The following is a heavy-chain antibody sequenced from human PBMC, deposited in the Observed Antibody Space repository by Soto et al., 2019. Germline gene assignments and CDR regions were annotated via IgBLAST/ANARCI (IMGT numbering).Heavy chain of an antibody. Sequence: QVHLVQSGAEVKKPGASVKVSCQGSGNAFTTYGITWVRQAPGQGLEWMGWISAHNGNTNYAQKLQGRVTVTRDTSTSIAYMELRSLRYDDTAVYYCARGRYGDYWGQGALVTVSS. CDR2: ISAHNGNT. J-gene: IGHJ4*02. V-gene: IGHV1-18*01. CDR3: ARGRYGDY. D-gene: IGHD1-1*01. CDR1: GNAFTTYG.